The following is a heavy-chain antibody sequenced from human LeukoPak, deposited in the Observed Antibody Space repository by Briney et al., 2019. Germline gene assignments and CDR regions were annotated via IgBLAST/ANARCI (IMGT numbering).Heavy chain of an antibody. D-gene: IGHD3-22*01. Sequence: GASVKVSCKVSGYTLTELSMHWVRQAPGKGLEWMGGFDPEDGETIYAQKFQGRVTMTEDTSTDTAYMELSSLRSEDTAVYYCATVYYYDSSPLYYFDYWGQGTLVTVSS. CDR3: ATVYYYDSSPLYYFDY. CDR1: GYTLTELS. J-gene: IGHJ4*02. V-gene: IGHV1-24*01. CDR2: FDPEDGET.